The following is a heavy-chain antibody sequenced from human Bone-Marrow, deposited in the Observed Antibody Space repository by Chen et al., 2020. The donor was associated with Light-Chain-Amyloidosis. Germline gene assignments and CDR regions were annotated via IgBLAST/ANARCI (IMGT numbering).Heavy chain of an antibody. D-gene: IGHD1-20*01. CDR2: IYYSGST. CDR3: ARGRTGILEY. J-gene: IGHJ4*02. Sequence: QVQLQESGPGLVKPSETLSLTCSVSGDSINSYYWSWIRQPPGKGLEWIGYIYYSGSTNYNPSLKSRVTISVDTSRKQFSLNLTSMAAADTAVYYCARGRTGILEYWGQGRLVTVSP. V-gene: IGHV4-59*01. CDR1: GDSINSYY.